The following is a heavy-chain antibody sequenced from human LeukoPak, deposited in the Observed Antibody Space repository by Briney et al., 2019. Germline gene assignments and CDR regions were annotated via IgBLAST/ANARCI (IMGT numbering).Heavy chain of an antibody. D-gene: IGHD1-7*01. CDR3: ARGTTRPPGFDP. CDR1: GYTFTSYA. CDR2: INAGNDNT. J-gene: IGHJ5*02. Sequence: ASVKVSCKASGYTFTSYAIHWVRQAPGQRLEWMGWINAGNDNTKYSQKFQGRVTLTRDTSASTAYMDLSSLRSEDTAVYYCARGTTRPPGFDPWGQGTLVTVSS. V-gene: IGHV1-3*01.